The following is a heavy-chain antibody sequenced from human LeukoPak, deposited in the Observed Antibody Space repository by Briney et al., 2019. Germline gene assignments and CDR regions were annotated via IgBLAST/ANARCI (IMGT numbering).Heavy chain of an antibody. CDR3: AREGYTYEIDF. J-gene: IGHJ4*02. CDR1: GASVRSGSYY. CDR2: IYYSGST. V-gene: IGHV4-61*01. D-gene: IGHD5-18*01. Sequence: SETLSLTCTVSGASVRSGSYYWSRIRQPPGKRLEWIGYIYYSGSTNYNPSLKSRVTISLDTSKNKFSLKLNSVTAADTAVYYCAREGYTYEIDFWGQETRVTVSS.